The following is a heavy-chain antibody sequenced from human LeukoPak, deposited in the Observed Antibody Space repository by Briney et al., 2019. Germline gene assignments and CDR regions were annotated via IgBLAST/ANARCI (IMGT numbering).Heavy chain of an antibody. CDR1: GYTFTDYY. CDR3: ARGGTEHGFDY. J-gene: IGHJ4*02. V-gene: IGHV1-2*02. Sequence: ASVKVSCKASGYTFTDYYTHWVRQAPGQGLEWMGWINPNSGGTNYAQKFQGRVTMTRDTSISTAYMELSRLTSDDTAVYHCARGGTEHGFDYWGQGTLVTVSS. D-gene: IGHD1-26*01. CDR2: INPNSGGT.